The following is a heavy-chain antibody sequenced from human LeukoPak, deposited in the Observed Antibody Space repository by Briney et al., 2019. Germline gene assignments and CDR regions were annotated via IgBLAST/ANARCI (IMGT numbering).Heavy chain of an antibody. Sequence: GGSLRLSCAASGFTFSTYEMIWVRQAPGSGLEWVAFTSYDQSNKFYADSVKGRFTIFRDNSKNTLYMQMNTLRPEDTALYYCAIGGASGFDSWGQGTLVTVSS. D-gene: IGHD6-19*01. CDR2: TSYDQSNK. CDR1: GFTFSTYE. CDR3: AIGGASGFDS. V-gene: IGHV3-30-3*01. J-gene: IGHJ4*02.